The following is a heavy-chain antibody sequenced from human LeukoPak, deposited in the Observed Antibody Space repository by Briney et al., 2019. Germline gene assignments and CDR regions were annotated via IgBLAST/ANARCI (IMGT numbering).Heavy chain of an antibody. CDR3: AKGLYCSSTSCYNRPLDY. Sequence: TWGSLRLSCAASGFTFSSYGMHWVRQASGKGLEWVAFIRYDGSNKYYADSVKGRFTISRDNSKNTLYLQMNSLRAEDTAVYYCAKGLYCSSTSCYNRPLDYWGQGTLVTVSS. CDR2: IRYDGSNK. J-gene: IGHJ4*02. D-gene: IGHD2-2*01. V-gene: IGHV3-30*02. CDR1: GFTFSSYG.